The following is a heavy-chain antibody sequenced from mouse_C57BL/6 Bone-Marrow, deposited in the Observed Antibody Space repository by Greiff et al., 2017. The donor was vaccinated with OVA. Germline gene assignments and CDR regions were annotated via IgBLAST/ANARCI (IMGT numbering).Heavy chain of an antibody. Sequence: EVKVVESGGGLVKPGGSLKLSCAASGFTFSDYGMHWVRQAPEKGLEWVAYISSGSSTIYYADTVKGRFTISRDNAKNTLFLQMTRLRSEDTALYYCARTRDEAYWGQGTLVTVSA. CDR3: ARTRDEAY. V-gene: IGHV5-17*01. CDR2: ISSGSSTI. J-gene: IGHJ3*01. D-gene: IGHD3-3*01. CDR1: GFTFSDYG.